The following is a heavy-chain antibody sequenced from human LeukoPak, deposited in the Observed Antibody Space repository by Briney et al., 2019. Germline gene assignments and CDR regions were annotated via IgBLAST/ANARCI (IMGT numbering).Heavy chain of an antibody. V-gene: IGHV3-33*01. D-gene: IGHD4-17*01. Sequence: GRSLRLSCAASGFTFSSYGMHWVRQAPGKGLEWVAVIWYDGSNKYYADSVKGRFTISRDNSKNTLYLQMNSLRAEDTAVYYCAIQGAHYGDYLDYWGQGTLVTVSS. J-gene: IGHJ4*02. CDR2: IWYDGSNK. CDR1: GFTFSSYG. CDR3: AIQGAHYGDYLDY.